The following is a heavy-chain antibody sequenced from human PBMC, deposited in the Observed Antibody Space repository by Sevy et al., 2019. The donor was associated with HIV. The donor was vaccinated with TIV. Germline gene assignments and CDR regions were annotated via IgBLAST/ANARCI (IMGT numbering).Heavy chain of an antibody. CDR3: ARHPPYYYDSTGYYNYFDY. CDR2: IAATGGST. D-gene: IGHD3-22*01. J-gene: IGHJ4*02. Sequence: GGSLRLSCVASGFAFGKYAMSWVRLAPGKGLEWVSTIAATGGSTDYADSVRGRFTISRDNSRNTLYLQMNSLIADDTALYYCARHPPYYYDSTGYYNYFDYWGQGTLVTVSS. V-gene: IGHV3-23*01. CDR1: GFAFGKYA.